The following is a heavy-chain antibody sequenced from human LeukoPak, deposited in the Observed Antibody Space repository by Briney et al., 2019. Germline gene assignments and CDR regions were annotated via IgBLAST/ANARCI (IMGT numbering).Heavy chain of an antibody. J-gene: IGHJ4*02. CDR1: GFTFSSYA. Sequence: PGGSLRLSCAASGFTFSSYALSWVRQAPGKGLEWVSAISGSGGGTYYADSVKGRFTISRDNSKNTLYLQMDSLRAEDTAIYYCAKDKIVTNNDNFDYWGQGILVTVPS. CDR3: AKDKIVTNNDNFDY. CDR2: ISGSGGGT. V-gene: IGHV3-23*01. D-gene: IGHD4-17*01.